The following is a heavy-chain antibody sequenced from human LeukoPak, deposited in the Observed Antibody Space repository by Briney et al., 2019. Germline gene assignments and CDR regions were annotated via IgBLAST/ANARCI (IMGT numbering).Heavy chain of an antibody. CDR1: GFTFSSYG. J-gene: IGHJ4*02. CDR3: AKGDYYDFWSGYKAYFDY. D-gene: IGHD3-3*01. V-gene: IGHV3-30*02. CDR2: IRYDGSNK. Sequence: GGSLRLSCAASGFTFSSYGMHWVRQAPGKGLEWVAFIRYDGSNKYYADSVKGRFTISRDNSKNTLYLQMNSLRAEDTAVYYCAKGDYYDFWSGYKAYFDYWGQGTLVTVSS.